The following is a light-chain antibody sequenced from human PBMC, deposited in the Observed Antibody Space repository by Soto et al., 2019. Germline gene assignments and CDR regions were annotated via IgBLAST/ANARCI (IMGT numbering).Light chain of an antibody. CDR1: NSDVGAYNF. CDR2: DFS. V-gene: IGLV2-11*01. J-gene: IGLJ2*01. CDR3: CSYAGSYTWV. Sequence: QSALTQPRSVSGSPGQSVIISCTGTNSDVGAYNFVSWYQQHPGKAPKLLIYDFSKRPSGVPDRFSGSKSGNTASLTISGLQAEDEGNYFCCSYAGSYTWVFGGGTKLTVL.